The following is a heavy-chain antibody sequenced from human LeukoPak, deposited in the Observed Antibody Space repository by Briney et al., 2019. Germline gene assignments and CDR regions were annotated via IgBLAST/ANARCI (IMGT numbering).Heavy chain of an antibody. CDR3: TRYTVTSINYFDYYYMDV. CDR1: GFTFSNAW. CDR2: IKSKTDGGTT. Sequence: GGSLRLSCAASGFTFSNAWMSWVRQAPGKGLEWVGRIKSKTDGGTTDYAAPVKGRFTISRDDSKNSLFLQMNSLKTEDTAVYYCTRYTVTSINYFDYYYMDVWGKGTTVTVSS. D-gene: IGHD4-17*01. V-gene: IGHV3-15*01. J-gene: IGHJ6*03.